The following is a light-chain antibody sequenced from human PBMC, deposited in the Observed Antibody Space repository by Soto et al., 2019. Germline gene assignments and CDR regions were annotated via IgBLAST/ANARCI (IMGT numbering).Light chain of an antibody. V-gene: IGKV3-15*01. CDR3: QQYNNWPWT. CDR1: QSVSSN. Sequence: EIVMTHSPVTLSVSPGERATLSCRASQSVSSNLAWYQHKPGQAPRLLIYGASTRATGIPARFSGSGSGTEFTLTISSLQSEDFAVYYCQQYNNWPWTFGQGTKVEIK. CDR2: GAS. J-gene: IGKJ1*01.